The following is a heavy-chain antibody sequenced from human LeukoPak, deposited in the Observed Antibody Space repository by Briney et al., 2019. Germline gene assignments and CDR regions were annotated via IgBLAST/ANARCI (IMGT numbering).Heavy chain of an antibody. CDR3: ARHRNRGSSSWFDP. D-gene: IGHD6-13*01. CDR2: VYYSEST. J-gene: IGHJ5*02. CDR1: GGSISSYY. V-gene: IGHV4-59*08. Sequence: SETLSLTCTVSGGSISSYYWSWIRQPPGKGLEWIGYVYYSESTNYNPSLKSRVTISVDTSKNQFSLKLSSVTAADTAVYYCARHRNRGSSSWFDPWGQGTLVTVSS.